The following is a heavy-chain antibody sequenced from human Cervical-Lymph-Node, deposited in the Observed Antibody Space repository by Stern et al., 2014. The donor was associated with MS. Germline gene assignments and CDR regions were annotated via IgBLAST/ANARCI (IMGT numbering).Heavy chain of an antibody. Sequence: VQLVESGAEVKKPGESLKISCQGSGYSFSTYWIGWVRQMPGKGLEWLGIIYPGDSDTRYSPSFQGQVTMSADKSITTAYLQWSTLKASDTAMYYCASHTVAQRSEAFDIWGQGTMVTVSS. CDR2: IYPGDSDT. V-gene: IGHV5-51*01. CDR3: ASHTVAQRSEAFDI. D-gene: IGHD4-23*01. CDR1: GYSFSTYW. J-gene: IGHJ3*02.